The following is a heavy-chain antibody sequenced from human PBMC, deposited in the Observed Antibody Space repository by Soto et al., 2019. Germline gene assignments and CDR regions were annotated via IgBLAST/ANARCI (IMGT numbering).Heavy chain of an antibody. J-gene: IGHJ5*02. Sequence: QLQLQESGSGLVKPSQTLSLTCAVSGGSISSGGYSWSWIRQPPGKGLEWIGYIYHSGSTYYNPSLKSRVTISVDRSKNQFSLKLSTVTAADTAVYYCARGNSGSYFPWFDPWGQGTLVTVSS. V-gene: IGHV4-30-2*01. D-gene: IGHD1-26*01. CDR2: IYHSGST. CDR1: GGSISSGGYS. CDR3: ARGNSGSYFPWFDP.